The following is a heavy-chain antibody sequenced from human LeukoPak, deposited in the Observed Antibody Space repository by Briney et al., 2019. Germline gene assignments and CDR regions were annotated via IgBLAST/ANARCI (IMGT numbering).Heavy chain of an antibody. V-gene: IGHV1-18*01. J-gene: IGHJ5*02. CDR2: ISAHNGNT. D-gene: IGHD2-2*01. Sequence: GASVKVSCKASGYTFTSYGISRVRQAPGQGLEWIGWISAHNGNTNYAQKFQGRVTMTTDTSTSTAYMELRSLRSDDTAVYYCAREGDFCTSTSCYSWFDPWGQGTLVTVSS. CDR3: AREGDFCTSTSCYSWFDP. CDR1: GYTFTSYG.